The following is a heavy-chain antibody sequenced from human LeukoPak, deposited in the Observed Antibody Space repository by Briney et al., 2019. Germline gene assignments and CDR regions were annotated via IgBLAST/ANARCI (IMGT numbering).Heavy chain of an antibody. CDR2: IYYSGSS. Sequence: PADTLSLTCTVSGGSISSYDGVWIRQHPGKGREWFGSIYYSGSSDYSPSLKSGVNISVDTCKNKFSLKLTSVTAADAAVYYRARQFSWFGALLYYFDYWGQGTLVTVSS. J-gene: IGHJ4*02. CDR1: GGSISSYD. CDR3: ARQFSWFGALLYYFDY. D-gene: IGHD3-10*01. V-gene: IGHV4-39*01.